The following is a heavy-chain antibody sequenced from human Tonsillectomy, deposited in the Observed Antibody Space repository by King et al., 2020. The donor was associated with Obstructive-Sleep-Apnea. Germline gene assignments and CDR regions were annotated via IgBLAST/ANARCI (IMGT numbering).Heavy chain of an antibody. D-gene: IGHD6-6*01. J-gene: IGHJ5*02. CDR3: ARHARYSSSSAQNFFDP. CDR1: GFSFSNYW. V-gene: IGHV5-51*01. CDR2: IYPGDSNT. Sequence: VQLVQSGAEVKKPGESLKISCQGSGFSFSNYWIAWVRQLPGKGLECMGIIYPGDSNTIYSPSFQGQVTISADKSISTAYLQWSSLKASDTAIYYWARHARYSSSSAQNFFDPWGRGTPVTVSS.